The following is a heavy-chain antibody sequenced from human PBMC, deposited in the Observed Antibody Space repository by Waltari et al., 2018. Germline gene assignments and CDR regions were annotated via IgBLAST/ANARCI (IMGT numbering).Heavy chain of an antibody. D-gene: IGHD1-20*01. V-gene: IGHV4-59*01. CDR2: LHYRGTT. J-gene: IGHJ6*02. CDR1: GGSIGSYF. Sequence: QVQLQESGPGLLKPSETLSLTCTVSGGSIGSYFWSWIRQPPGKGLEWIACLHYRGTTNYNPALRSRGTISADTSKNQFSLKLTSVTPADTAVYYCARHNTDYSHALDVWGQGTTVTVSS. CDR3: ARHNTDYSHALDV.